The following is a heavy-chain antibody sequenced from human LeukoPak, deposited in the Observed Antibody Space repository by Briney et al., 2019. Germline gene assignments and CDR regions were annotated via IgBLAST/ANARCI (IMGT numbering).Heavy chain of an antibody. J-gene: IGHJ6*02. D-gene: IGHD3-9*01. CDR3: ARGDDILTGYYYYYYYGMDV. V-gene: IGHV1-3*01. CDR2: INAGNGNT. CDR1: GYTFTSYA. Sequence: ASVKVSCKASGYTFTSYAMHWVRQAPGQRLEWMGWINAGNGNTKYSQKFQGRVTITRDTSASTAYMELSSLRSEDTAVYYCARGDDILTGYYYYYYYGMDVWGQGTTVTVSS.